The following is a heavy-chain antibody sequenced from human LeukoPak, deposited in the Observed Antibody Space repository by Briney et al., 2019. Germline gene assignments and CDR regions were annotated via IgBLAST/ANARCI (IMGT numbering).Heavy chain of an antibody. CDR1: GFTLSSYG. V-gene: IGHV3-30*03. J-gene: IGHJ4*02. Sequence: PGGSLRPSCAASGFTLSSYGMHWVRQAPGKGLEWVAVTSYDGRKKYYVDSVKGRFTISRDTSKNTLYLQMNSLRTEDTAIYYCARDLSSSWALDYWGQGTLVTVSS. D-gene: IGHD6-13*01. CDR3: ARDLSSSWALDY. CDR2: TSYDGRKK.